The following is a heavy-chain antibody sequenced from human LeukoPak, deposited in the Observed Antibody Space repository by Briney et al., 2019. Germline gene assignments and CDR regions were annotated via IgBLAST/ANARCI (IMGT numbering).Heavy chain of an antibody. V-gene: IGHV4-34*01. D-gene: IGHD5-18*01. CDR1: GGSFSGYY. J-gene: IGHJ4*02. CDR3: ARVIYSYGSYYFDY. Sequence: PSETLSLTCAVYGGSFSGYYWSWIRQPPGKGLEWIGEINHSGSTNYNPSLKSRVTISVDTPKNQFSLKLSSVTAADTAVYYCARVIYSYGSYYFDYWGQGTLVTVSS. CDR2: INHSGST.